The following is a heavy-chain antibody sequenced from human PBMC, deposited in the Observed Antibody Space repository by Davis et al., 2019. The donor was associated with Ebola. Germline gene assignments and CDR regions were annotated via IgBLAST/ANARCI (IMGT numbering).Heavy chain of an antibody. D-gene: IGHD3-3*01. CDR2: FSAHNGNI. CDR3: ARDQNPSYQYWRGFYMFSNY. V-gene: IGHV1-18*01. J-gene: IGHJ4*01. CDR1: GYTFASYG. Sequence: ASVKVSCKASGYTFASYGFSWVRQAPGQGLEWVGWFSAHNGNIYYAPKFQGRVAMTRDTSSSTAYMELRSLRSDDTAVYYCARDQNPSYQYWRGFYMFSNYWGQGTLVTVSS.